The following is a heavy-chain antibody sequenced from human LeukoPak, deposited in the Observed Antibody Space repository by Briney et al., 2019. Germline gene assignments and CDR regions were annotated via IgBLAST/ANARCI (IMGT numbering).Heavy chain of an antibody. D-gene: IGHD3-10*01. V-gene: IGHV3-21*01. CDR3: ARAWSGSYYNGFDH. CDR1: GFTFSSYS. J-gene: IGHJ4*02. CDR2: ISSSSSYI. Sequence: GGSLRLSCAASGFTFSSYSMNWVRQAPGKGLEWVSSISSSSSYIYYGDSVKGRFTISRDNAKNSLYLQMNSLRAEDTAVYYCARAWSGSYYNGFDHWGQGNLVTVSS.